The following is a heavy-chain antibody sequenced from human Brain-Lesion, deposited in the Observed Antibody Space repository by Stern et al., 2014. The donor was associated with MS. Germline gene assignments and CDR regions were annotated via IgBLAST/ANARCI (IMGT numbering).Heavy chain of an antibody. D-gene: IGHD4-23*01. CDR3: ARVPGGVFGGMDV. CDR1: GYTFTDYF. CDR2: INPYSGDT. J-gene: IGHJ6*02. V-gene: IGHV1-2*04. Sequence: VQLESGAEVKKPGASVKVSCKASGYTFTDYFMHWVRQAPGQGLEWLGWINPYSGDTKYAQKFQGWVTMTRDTSISTAYMELSSLRSDDTAVYYCARVPGGVFGGMDVWGQGTTVT.